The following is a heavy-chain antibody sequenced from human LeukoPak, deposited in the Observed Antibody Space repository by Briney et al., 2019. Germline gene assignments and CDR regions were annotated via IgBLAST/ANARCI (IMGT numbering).Heavy chain of an antibody. D-gene: IGHD3-22*01. CDR1: GFTVSGTY. J-gene: IGHJ4*02. CDR3: ARVDYYDSSYFDY. CDR2: IYSDGST. Sequence: GGSLRLSCAASGFTVSGTYMSWVRQPPGKGLEWVSVIYSDGSTYYADSVKGRFTLSRDNSKNTLFLQMKDLRAEDTAVYFCARVDYYDSSYFDYWGQGTLVTVSS. V-gene: IGHV3-66*01.